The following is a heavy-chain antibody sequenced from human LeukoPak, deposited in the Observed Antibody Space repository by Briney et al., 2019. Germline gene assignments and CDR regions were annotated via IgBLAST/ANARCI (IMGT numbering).Heavy chain of an antibody. CDR2: ISYDGSNK. CDR1: GFTFSSYG. V-gene: IGHV3-30*18. J-gene: IGHJ6*02. CDR3: AKVYTGTTTFSPYYYYGMDV. Sequence: PGRSLRLSCAASGFTFSSYGMHWVRQAPGKGLEWVAVISYDGSNKYYADSAKGRFTISRDNSKNTLYLQMNSLRAEDTAVYYCAKVYTGTTTFSPYYYYGMDVWGQGTTVTVSS. D-gene: IGHD1-1*01.